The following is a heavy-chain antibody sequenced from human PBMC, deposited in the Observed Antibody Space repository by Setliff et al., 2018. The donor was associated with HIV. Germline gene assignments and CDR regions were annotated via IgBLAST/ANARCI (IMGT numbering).Heavy chain of an antibody. CDR1: GYTFTSYG. CDR3: AAIAAAALRGTFDI. Sequence: ASVKVSCKASGYTFTSYGISWVRQAPGQGLEWMGWISGYNGNTNYAQKLQGRVTMTTDTSTSTAYMGLRSLRSDDTAVYYCAAIAAAALRGTFDIWGQGTMVTVSS. V-gene: IGHV1-18*01. J-gene: IGHJ3*02. D-gene: IGHD6-13*01. CDR2: ISGYNGNT.